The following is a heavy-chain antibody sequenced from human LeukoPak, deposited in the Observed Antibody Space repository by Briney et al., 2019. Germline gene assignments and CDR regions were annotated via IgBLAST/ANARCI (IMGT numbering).Heavy chain of an antibody. D-gene: IGHD3-10*01. CDR1: GFTVRSNY. CDR3: ARVIGVVRADYYFDY. CDR2: IYSGGST. V-gene: IGHV3-53*01. Sequence: GGSLRLSCAASGFTVRSNYMSWVRQAPGKGLEWVSVIYSGGSTYYADSVKGRFIISRDNSKNTVYLQMNSLRAEDTAVYYCARVIGVVRADYYFDYWGQGTLVAVSS. J-gene: IGHJ4*02.